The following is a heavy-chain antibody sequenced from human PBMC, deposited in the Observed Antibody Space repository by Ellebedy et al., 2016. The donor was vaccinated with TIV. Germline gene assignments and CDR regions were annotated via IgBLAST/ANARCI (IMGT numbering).Heavy chain of an antibody. J-gene: IGHJ5*02. V-gene: IGHV3-7*01. CDR3: ARRASYGDYAVQVNPWFDP. Sequence: GGSLRLSCAASGFNFRSYWMTWVRQVPGKGLEWVAKIRQEGDEIYYVESVKGRFTISRDNAKNLLFLQMNSLRVEDTAVYYCARRASYGDYAVQVNPWFDPWGQGTLVTVSS. D-gene: IGHD4-17*01. CDR1: GFNFRSYW. CDR2: IRQEGDEI.